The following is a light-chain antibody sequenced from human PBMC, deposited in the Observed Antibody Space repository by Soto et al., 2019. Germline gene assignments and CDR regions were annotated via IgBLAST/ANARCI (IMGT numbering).Light chain of an antibody. J-gene: IGLJ2*01. CDR2: EVS. CDR1: SSDIGRYNY. Sequence: QSALSQPASVSGSPGQSITISCTGTSSDIGRYNYVSWYQQHPGMAPQLLIYEVSDRPSGVSNCFSGCKSGNTSSLTISGLQAEDEADYFCTSYTTTNAGIFGGGTKLTVL. V-gene: IGLV2-14*01. CDR3: TSYTTTNAGI.